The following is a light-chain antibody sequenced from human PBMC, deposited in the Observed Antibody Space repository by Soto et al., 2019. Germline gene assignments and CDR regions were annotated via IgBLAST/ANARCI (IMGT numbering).Light chain of an antibody. CDR3: SSYAGSDNMI. J-gene: IGLJ2*01. CDR2: DVS. V-gene: IGLV2-8*01. CDR1: ISDVGGYEH. Sequence: QSALTQPPSASGSPGQSVTLSCTGSISDVGGYEHVTWYQQHPGRVPKPLIYDVSKRLSGVPDRFSGSKSGNTASLTVSGLQADDEADYCCSSYAGSDNMIFGGGTKLTVL.